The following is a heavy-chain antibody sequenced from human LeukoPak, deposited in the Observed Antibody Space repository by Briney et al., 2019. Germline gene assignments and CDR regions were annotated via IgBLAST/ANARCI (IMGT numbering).Heavy chain of an antibody. V-gene: IGHV3-11*04. CDR2: ISSSGSTI. Sequence: GGSLRLSCAASGFTFSDYYMSWIRQAPGKGLEWVSYISSSGSTIYYADSVKGRFTISRDNAKNSLYLQMNSLRAEDTAVYFCASGNFGVIIMNWFDPWGQGTLVTVSS. CDR3: ASGNFGVIIMNWFDP. CDR1: GFTFSDYY. J-gene: IGHJ5*02. D-gene: IGHD3-3*01.